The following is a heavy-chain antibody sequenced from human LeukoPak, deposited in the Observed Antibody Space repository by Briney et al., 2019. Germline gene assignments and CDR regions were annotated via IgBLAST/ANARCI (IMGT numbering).Heavy chain of an antibody. Sequence: GGSLRLSCTASGFTFNSYGMHWVRQAPGKGLEWVANIKQDGSEKYYVDSVEGRFTISRDNAKNSLYLQMNSLRAEDTAVYYCAREKRSPYDYVWGSYRYSNRGAFDIWGQGTMVTVSS. CDR3: AREKRSPYDYVWGSYRYSNRGAFDI. CDR2: IKQDGSEK. J-gene: IGHJ3*02. V-gene: IGHV3-7*01. D-gene: IGHD3-16*02. CDR1: GFTFNSYG.